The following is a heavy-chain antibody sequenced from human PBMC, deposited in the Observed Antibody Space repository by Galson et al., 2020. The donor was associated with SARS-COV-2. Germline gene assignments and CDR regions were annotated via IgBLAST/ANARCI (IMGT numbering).Heavy chain of an antibody. CDR3: ARSYDFWSGYYIPDNYYYYYYMDV. D-gene: IGHD3-3*01. CDR1: GGTFSSYA. J-gene: IGHJ6*03. Sequence: SVKVSCKSSGGTFSSYAISWVRQAPGQGLEWMGGIIPIFGTANYAQKFQGRVTITADESTSTAYMELSSLRSEDTAVYYCARSYDFWSGYYIPDNYYYYYYMDVWGKGTTVTVSS. CDR2: IIPIFGTA. V-gene: IGHV1-69*13.